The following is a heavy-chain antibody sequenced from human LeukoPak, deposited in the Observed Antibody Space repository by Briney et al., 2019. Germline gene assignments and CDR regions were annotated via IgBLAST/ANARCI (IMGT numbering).Heavy chain of an antibody. CDR3: ARGGSSGYKYNAFDI. D-gene: IGHD3-22*01. V-gene: IGHV3-48*03. J-gene: IGHJ3*02. Sequence: GGSLRLSCAVSGFTCSNYEMNWVRRAPGKGLEWVSYISISGSTIHYADSVKGRLTISRDNAKNSLYLQMNSLRDEDTGVYYCARGGSSGYKYNAFDIWGQGTMVTVSS. CDR2: ISISGSTI. CDR1: GFTCSNYE.